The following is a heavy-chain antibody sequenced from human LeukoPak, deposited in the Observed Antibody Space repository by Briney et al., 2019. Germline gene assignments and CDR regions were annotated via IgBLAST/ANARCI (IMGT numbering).Heavy chain of an antibody. CDR2: ISGSGGST. CDR3: ARDRLLGYCSSTSCYVAFDY. D-gene: IGHD2-2*01. J-gene: IGHJ4*02. V-gene: IGHV3-23*01. Sequence: GGSLRLSCAASGFTFSSYAMSWVRQAPGKGLEWVSAISGSGGSTYYADSVKGRFTISRDNSKNSLYLQMNSLRAEDTALYYCARDRLLGYCSSTSCYVAFDYWGQGTLVTVSS. CDR1: GFTFSSYA.